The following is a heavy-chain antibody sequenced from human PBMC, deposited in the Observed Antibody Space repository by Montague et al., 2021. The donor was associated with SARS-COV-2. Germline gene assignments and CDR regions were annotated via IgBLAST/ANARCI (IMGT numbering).Heavy chain of an antibody. Sequence: CAISGDSVSSNNAAWNWIRQSPSRGLEWLGRTNYRSKWHYDYAVSVKSRILIIPNTSENQFSLQLNSVTPEDTAVYYCARGAHIGGTWPFSGYGMDVWGQGTTVTVSS. V-gene: IGHV6-1*01. CDR3: ARGAHIGGTWPFSGYGMDV. CDR1: GDSVSSNNAA. D-gene: IGHD2-21*01. J-gene: IGHJ6*02. CDR2: TNYRSKWHY.